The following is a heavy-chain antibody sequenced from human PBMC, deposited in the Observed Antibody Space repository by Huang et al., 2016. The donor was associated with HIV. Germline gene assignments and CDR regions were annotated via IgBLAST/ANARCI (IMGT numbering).Heavy chain of an antibody. Sequence: QVQLQQWGAGLLKPSETLSLTCAVYGGSFSGYYWSWIRQSPGKGLEWIGEINHSGSTNYNPSRKSRLTRSVDTAKNQFSLKLSSVTAADTAVYYCARERMMSWLDDHDAFDIWGQGTMVTVSS. CDR1: GGSFSGYY. CDR2: INHSGST. D-gene: IGHD1-1*01. V-gene: IGHV4-34*01. J-gene: IGHJ3*02. CDR3: ARERMMSWLDDHDAFDI.